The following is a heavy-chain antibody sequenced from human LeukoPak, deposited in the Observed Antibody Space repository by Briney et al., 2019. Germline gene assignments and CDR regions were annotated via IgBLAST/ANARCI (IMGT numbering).Heavy chain of an antibody. J-gene: IGHJ3*02. Sequence: GGSLRLSCAASGFTFRSYAMSWVRQAPGKGLEWVSAISGSGDITYYADSVKGRFTISRDNAKNSLYLQMNSLRAEDTAVYYCARDERRWGAFDIWGQGTMVTVSS. D-gene: IGHD4-23*01. V-gene: IGHV3-23*01. CDR2: ISGSGDIT. CDR1: GFTFRSYA. CDR3: ARDERRWGAFDI.